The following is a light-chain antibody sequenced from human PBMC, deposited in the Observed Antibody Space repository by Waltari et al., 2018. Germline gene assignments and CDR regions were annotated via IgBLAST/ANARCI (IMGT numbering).Light chain of an antibody. CDR1: QSAASIY. CDR3: QQYGDSPLYT. V-gene: IGKV3-20*01. J-gene: IGKJ2*01. CDR2: GAS. Sequence: EYVLTQSPGTLSLSPGARATPSCRASQSAASIYLAWYQQKPGQAPRLLIYGASNRATGIPDRFSGSGSGKDFTLTISRLEPEDFAVYYCQQYGDSPLYTFGRGTKLEIK.